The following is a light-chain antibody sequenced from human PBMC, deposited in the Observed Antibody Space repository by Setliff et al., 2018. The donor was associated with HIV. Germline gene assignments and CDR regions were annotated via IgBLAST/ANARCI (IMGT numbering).Light chain of an antibody. CDR3: SSYAGSYTSLVV. J-gene: IGLJ1*01. CDR2: DVT. V-gene: IGLV2-11*01. Sequence: SALTQPRSVSGSPGQSVTIPCTGTSSDVGNYNYVSWYQQHPGKAPKLMIYDVTKRPSGVPDRFSGSKSGNTASLTISGLQAEDEADYYCSSYAGSYTSLVVFGTGTKVTVL. CDR1: SSDVGNYNY.